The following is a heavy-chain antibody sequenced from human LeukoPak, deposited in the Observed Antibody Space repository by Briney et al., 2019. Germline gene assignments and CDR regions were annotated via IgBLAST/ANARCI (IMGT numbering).Heavy chain of an antibody. CDR2: ISSSSSTI. J-gene: IGHJ4*02. D-gene: IGHD4-17*01. V-gene: IGHV3-48*01. CDR3: ARRYGDYPTPLDY. Sequence: GGSLRLFCAASGFTFSSYSMNWVRQAPGKGLEWVSYISSSSSTIYYADSVKGRFTISRDNAKNSLYLQMNSLRAEDTAVYYCARRYGDYPTPLDYWGQGTLVTVSS. CDR1: GFTFSSYS.